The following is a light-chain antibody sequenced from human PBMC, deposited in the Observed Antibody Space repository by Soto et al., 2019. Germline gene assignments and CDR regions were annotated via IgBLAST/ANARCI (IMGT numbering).Light chain of an antibody. CDR3: QQYGSPST. CDR1: QSVSSSY. CDR2: GAS. J-gene: IGKJ1*01. Sequence: EIVLTQSPGTLSLSPGERATLSCRASQSVSSSYLAWYQQKPGQAPRLLIYGASSRATGIPDRFSGSGSGTDFTLTISRLEAEDFAVYYCQQYGSPSTFGQGTKVEIK. V-gene: IGKV3-20*01.